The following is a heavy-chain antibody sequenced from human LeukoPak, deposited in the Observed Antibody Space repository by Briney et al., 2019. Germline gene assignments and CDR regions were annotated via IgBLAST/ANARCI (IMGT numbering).Heavy chain of an antibody. CDR3: ARGAAGMTYYYYYMDV. CDR1: GYTFTGYY. J-gene: IGHJ6*03. V-gene: IGHV1-2*02. CDR2: INPNSGGT. D-gene: IGHD6-13*01. Sequence: GASVKVSCKASGYTFTGYYMHWVRQAPGQGLEWMGWINPNSGGTNYAQKFQGRVTMTRDTSISTAYMELSRLRSEDTAVYYCARGAAGMTYYYYYMDVWGKGTTVTISS.